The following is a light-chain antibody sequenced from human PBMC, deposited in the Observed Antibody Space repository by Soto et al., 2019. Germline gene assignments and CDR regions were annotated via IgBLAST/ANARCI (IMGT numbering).Light chain of an antibody. V-gene: IGKV3-15*01. Sequence: EVVMTQSPATLSVSPVEFVTLSFMASQSVSSDLAWYQQKPGQAPRLLIYGASTRATGIPARFSGSGSGTEFTLTISSLQSEDFAVYYCQQYNNWALVIFGGGTKVDIK. CDR1: QSVSSD. CDR2: GAS. CDR3: QQYNNWALVI. J-gene: IGKJ4*01.